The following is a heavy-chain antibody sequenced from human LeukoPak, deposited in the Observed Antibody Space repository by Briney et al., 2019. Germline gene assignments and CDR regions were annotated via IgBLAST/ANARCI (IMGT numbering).Heavy chain of an antibody. J-gene: IGHJ3*02. D-gene: IGHD5-18*01. CDR3: ARQFLTAMVPRDAFDI. CDR2: IYYSGTT. V-gene: IGHV4-39*01. CDR1: GGSISSYY. Sequence: SETLSLTCTVSGGSISSYYWGWIRQPPGKGLEWIGSIYYSGTTYYSPSLKGRVTISVDTSKNQFSLKLSSVTAADTAVYYCARQFLTAMVPRDAFDIWGQGTMVTVSS.